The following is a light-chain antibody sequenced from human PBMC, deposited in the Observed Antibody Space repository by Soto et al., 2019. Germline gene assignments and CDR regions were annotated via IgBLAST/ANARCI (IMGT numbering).Light chain of an antibody. CDR1: SSDVGTYNL. V-gene: IGLV2-14*02. Sequence: QSVLTQPAAVSGSPGQSITISCTGTSSDVGTYNLVSWYQQYPGKAPKLMIYATSKRPSGVSNRFSGSKSGDTASLTISGLQAEDEADYYCSSYTSSTAYVFGTGTKVTVL. CDR2: ATS. J-gene: IGLJ1*01. CDR3: SSYTSSTAYV.